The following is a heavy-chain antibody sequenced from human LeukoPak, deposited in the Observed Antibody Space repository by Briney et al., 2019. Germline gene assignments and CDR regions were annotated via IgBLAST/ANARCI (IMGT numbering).Heavy chain of an antibody. CDR1: GGSISSYY. V-gene: IGHV4-59*01. D-gene: IGHD1-1*01. CDR3: ARFFSYVQLEPQGAFDI. Sequence: SETLSLTCTVSGGSISSYYWSWIRQPPGKGLEWIGYIYYSGSTNYNPSLKSRVTISVDTSKNQFSLKLSSVTAADTAAYYCARFFSYVQLEPQGAFDIWGQGTMVTVSS. CDR2: IYYSGST. J-gene: IGHJ3*02.